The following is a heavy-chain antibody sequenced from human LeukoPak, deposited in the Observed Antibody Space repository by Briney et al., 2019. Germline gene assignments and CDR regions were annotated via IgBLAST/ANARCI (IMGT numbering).Heavy chain of an antibody. D-gene: IGHD1-1*01. CDR3: AREKVEHYYYYYYMDV. Sequence: GASVKVSCKASGYTFTSYGISWVRQAPGQGLEWMGWISAYNSNTNYAQKLQGRVTMTTDTSTSTAYMELRSLRSDDTAVYYCAREKVEHYYYYYYMDVWGKGTTVTVSS. CDR2: ISAYNSNT. V-gene: IGHV1-18*01. J-gene: IGHJ6*03. CDR1: GYTFTSYG.